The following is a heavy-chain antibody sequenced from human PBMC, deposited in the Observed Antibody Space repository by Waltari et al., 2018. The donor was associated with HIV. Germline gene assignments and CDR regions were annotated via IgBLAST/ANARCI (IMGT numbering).Heavy chain of an antibody. V-gene: IGHV3-74*01. J-gene: IGHJ6*02. CDR3: ARGVGYGMDV. D-gene: IGHD2-15*01. CDR2: SNRDGSNR. Sequence: EVQLVESGGGLVQPGGSLRLSCEASGFTVSSNWMHWVRQAPGKGLVWVLGSNRDGSNRRYAHSVRGLLPISRDNAKNTLYLRMNGLRAEYAAGYYCARGVGYGMDVWGQGTTVTVS. CDR1: GFTVSSNW.